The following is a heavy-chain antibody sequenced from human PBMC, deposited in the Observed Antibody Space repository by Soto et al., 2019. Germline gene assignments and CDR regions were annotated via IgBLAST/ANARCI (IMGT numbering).Heavy chain of an antibody. J-gene: IGHJ4*02. CDR3: ARGQLLAVR. D-gene: IGHD3-3*02. CDR2: IYTGDGT. Sequence: EVQLVESGGGLVQPGGSLRLSCAASGFTVSSNYMSWVRQAPGKGLEWVSVIYTGDGTYYADSVKGRFTISRDNSKTPLYLQMNSLRAEDTAVYYCARGQLLAVRWGQGTLVTVSS. CDR1: GFTVSSNY. V-gene: IGHV3-66*01.